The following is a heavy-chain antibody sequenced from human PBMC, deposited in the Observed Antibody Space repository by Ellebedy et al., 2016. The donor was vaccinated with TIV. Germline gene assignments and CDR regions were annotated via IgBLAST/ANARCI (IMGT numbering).Heavy chain of an antibody. V-gene: IGHV3-9*01. CDR2: ISWNSGSI. CDR3: ARGSATVTSRDYFDY. Sequence: SLKISCAASGFTFDDYAMHWVRQAPGKGLEWVSGISWNSGSIGYADSVKGRFTISRDNAKNSLYLQMNSLRAEDTAVYYCARGSATVTSRDYFDYWGQGTLVTVSS. J-gene: IGHJ4*02. CDR1: GFTFDDYA. D-gene: IGHD4-17*01.